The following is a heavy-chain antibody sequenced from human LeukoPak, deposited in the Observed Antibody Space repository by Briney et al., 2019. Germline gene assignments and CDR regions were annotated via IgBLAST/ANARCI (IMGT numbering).Heavy chain of an antibody. V-gene: IGHV1-3*01. CDR2: INAGNGNT. CDR3: AREIDRDGYNRFFDY. D-gene: IGHD5-24*01. CDR1: GHTFTTYT. Sequence: ASVKVSCKASGHTFTTYTMHWVRQAPGQRLEWMGWINAGNGNTKYSQKFQGRVTITRDTSASTAYVDLSSLRSEDTAVYYCAREIDRDGYNRFFDYWGQGILVTVSS. J-gene: IGHJ4*02.